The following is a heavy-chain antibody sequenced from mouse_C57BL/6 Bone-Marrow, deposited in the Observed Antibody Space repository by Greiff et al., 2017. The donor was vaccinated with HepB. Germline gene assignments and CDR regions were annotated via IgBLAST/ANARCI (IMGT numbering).Heavy chain of an antibody. D-gene: IGHD2-1*01. CDR2: ISDGGSYT. Sequence: EVMLVESGGGLVKPGGSLKLSCAASGFTFSSYAMSWVRQTPEKRLEWVATISDGGSYTYYPDTVKGRCTISRDNAKNNLYLQMIHLKSEDTASEYCARGRNYRYAMDYWGQGTSDTVSS. J-gene: IGHJ4*01. CDR3: ARGRNYRYAMDY. V-gene: IGHV5-4*03. CDR1: GFTFSSYA.